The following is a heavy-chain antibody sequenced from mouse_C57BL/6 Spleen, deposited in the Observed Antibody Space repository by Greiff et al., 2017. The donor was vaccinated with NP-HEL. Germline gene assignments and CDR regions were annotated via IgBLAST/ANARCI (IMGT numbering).Heavy chain of an antibody. V-gene: IGHV2-5*01. D-gene: IGHD1-1*01. CDR2: IWRGGST. CDR3: AKNYYGSSYYYAMDY. J-gene: IGHJ4*01. Sequence: QVQLQQSGPGLVQPSQRLSITCTVSGFSLTSYGVHWVRQSPGKGLEWLGVIWRGGSTDYNAAFMSRLSITKDNSKSQVFFKMNSLQADDTAIYYCAKNYYGSSYYYAMDYWGQGTSVTVSS. CDR1: GFSLTSYG.